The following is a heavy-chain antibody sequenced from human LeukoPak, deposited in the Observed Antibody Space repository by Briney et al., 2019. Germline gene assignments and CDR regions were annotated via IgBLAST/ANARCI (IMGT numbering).Heavy chain of an antibody. Sequence: PGGSLRLSCAASGFTFNSHGMAWVRQAPGKGLEWVANIKQDGSDKYYLDSMKGRLTISRDNAKNSLYLQVNSLRVDDTAVYYCATLNYGRVWGSTHYYFDYWGQGTLVTVSS. J-gene: IGHJ4*02. D-gene: IGHD3-16*01. V-gene: IGHV3-7*01. CDR3: ATLNYGRVWGSTHYYFDY. CDR1: GFTFNSHG. CDR2: IKQDGSDK.